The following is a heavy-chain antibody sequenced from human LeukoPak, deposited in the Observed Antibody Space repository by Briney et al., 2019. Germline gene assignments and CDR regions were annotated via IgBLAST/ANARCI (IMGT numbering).Heavy chain of an antibody. D-gene: IGHD5-12*01. J-gene: IGHJ6*02. CDR3: ATVLYSGYPYYYGMDV. CDR2: IIPILGIA. Sequence: SVKVSCKASGGTFSSYAISWVRQAPGQGLEWMGRIIPILGIANYAQKFQGRVTITADKSTSTAYMELSSLRSEDTAVYYCATVLYSGYPYYYGMDVWGQGTTVTVSS. CDR1: GGTFSSYA. V-gene: IGHV1-69*04.